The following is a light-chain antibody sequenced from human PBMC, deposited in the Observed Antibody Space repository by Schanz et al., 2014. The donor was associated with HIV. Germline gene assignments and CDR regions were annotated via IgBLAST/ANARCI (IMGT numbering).Light chain of an antibody. Sequence: EIVLTQSPGTLSLSPGERATLSCRASQRISDSNFAWYQQKPGQAPRLLIYGASSRATGIPDRFSGSGFGTDFTLASNRVEPADFAVYYCQQYGSSPPITFGQGTRLEI. CDR1: QRISDSN. J-gene: IGKJ5*01. V-gene: IGKV3-20*01. CDR3: QQYGSSPPIT. CDR2: GAS.